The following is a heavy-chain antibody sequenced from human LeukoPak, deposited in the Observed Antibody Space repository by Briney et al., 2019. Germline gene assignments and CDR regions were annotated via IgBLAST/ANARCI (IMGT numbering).Heavy chain of an antibody. Sequence: GRSLRLSCAASGFTFDDYAMHWVRQAPGKGLEWVSGISGSGGSTYYADSVKGRFTISRDNSKNTLYLQMNSLRAEDTAVYYCAKIDRYSGYGPFDYWGQGTLVTVSS. V-gene: IGHV3-23*01. CDR3: AKIDRYSGYGPFDY. CDR1: GFTFDDYA. D-gene: IGHD5-12*01. J-gene: IGHJ4*02. CDR2: ISGSGGST.